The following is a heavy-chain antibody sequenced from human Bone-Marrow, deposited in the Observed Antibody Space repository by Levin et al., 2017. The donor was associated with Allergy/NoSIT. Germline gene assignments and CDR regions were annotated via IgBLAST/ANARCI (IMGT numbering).Heavy chain of an antibody. J-gene: IGHJ2*01. CDR3: VRSQHWYFDL. Sequence: GESLKISCAASTFNFSNFAMHWVRQAPGRGLAWVAVISYDGGRKYYADSVKGRFTISRDNSKNTVYLQMNSLRSEDTAVYYCVRSQHWYFDLWGRGTLVIVSS. CDR2: ISYDGGRK. V-gene: IGHV3-30*04. CDR1: TFNFSNFA.